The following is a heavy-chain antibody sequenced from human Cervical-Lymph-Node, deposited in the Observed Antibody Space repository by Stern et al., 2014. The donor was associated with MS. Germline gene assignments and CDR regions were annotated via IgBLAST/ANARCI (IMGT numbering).Heavy chain of an antibody. CDR2: IFHNGTP. CDR3: LRVPHWLQVSPDRGENANFHF. V-gene: IGHV4-39*01. CDR1: GASIRSSVYQ. J-gene: IGHJ4*02. Sequence: QVQLVQSGPGLVKPSETLSLTCTVSGASIRSSVYQWGWVRQPPGKGLEWIGNIFHNGTPYDTPPLKGRVTISLDASKNQFSRELNFVTAADTAVYYCLRVPHWLQVSPDRGENANFHFWGQGTLVIVSS. D-gene: IGHD6-19*01.